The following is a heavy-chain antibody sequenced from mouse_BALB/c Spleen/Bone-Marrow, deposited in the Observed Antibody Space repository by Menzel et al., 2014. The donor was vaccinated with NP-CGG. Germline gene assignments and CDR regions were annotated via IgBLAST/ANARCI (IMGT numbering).Heavy chain of an antibody. J-gene: IGHJ3*01. CDR2: INSNGGTT. CDR1: GFTFSNYG. D-gene: IGHD2-13*01. CDR3: ARGLYYVAYGPGFAY. V-gene: IGHV5-6-3*01. Sequence: EVQGVESGGGLVQPGGSLKLSCAASGFTFSNYGMSWVRQTPDKRLDLVATINSNGGTTYYPDSVKGRFTISRDNAKNTLYLQMSSLKSEDTAMYFCARGLYYVAYGPGFAYWGQGTLVTVSA.